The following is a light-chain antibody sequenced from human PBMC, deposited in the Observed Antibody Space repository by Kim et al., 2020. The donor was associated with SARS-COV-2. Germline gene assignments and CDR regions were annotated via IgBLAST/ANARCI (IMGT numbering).Light chain of an antibody. CDR2: KDS. Sequence: SAGQTASINCDGDKIGDKKACWKKQKPGKAPVMVIYKDSKGASGIPERFSGCNGGNTATLTIRGTQAMDEADYYWQAWDSSTVFGGGTQLTVL. J-gene: IGLJ3*02. CDR1: KIGDKK. V-gene: IGLV3-1*01. CDR3: QAWDSSTV.